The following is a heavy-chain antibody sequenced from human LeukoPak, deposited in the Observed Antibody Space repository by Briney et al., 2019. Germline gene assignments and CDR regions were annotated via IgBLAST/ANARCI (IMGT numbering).Heavy chain of an antibody. CDR3: ARDRPYCSSTSCLDAFDI. Sequence: ASVKVSCKASGYTFTSYDINWVRQATGQGLEWMGWMNPNSGNTGYAQKFQGRVTMTRNTSISTAYMELSSLRSEDTAVYYCARDRPYCSSTSCLDAFDIWGQGTMVTVSS. CDR2: MNPNSGNT. V-gene: IGHV1-8*01. J-gene: IGHJ3*02. CDR1: GYTFTSYD. D-gene: IGHD2-2*01.